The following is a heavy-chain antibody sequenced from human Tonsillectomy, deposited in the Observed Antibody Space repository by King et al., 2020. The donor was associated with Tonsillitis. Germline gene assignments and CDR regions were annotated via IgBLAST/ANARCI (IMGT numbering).Heavy chain of an antibody. D-gene: IGHD2-15*01. V-gene: IGHV4-38-2*02. CDR1: NYSISSGYY. CDR3: ARDLVVVTATGVKLVWFDP. Sequence: QLQESGPGLVKPSETLSLTCTVSNYSISSGYYWGWIRQPPGKGLDCIGSIYHSGSTYYNPSLKSRVTLSVDTSKNQFSLRLSSVTAADTAVYYCARDLVVVTATGVKLVWFDPWGQGTLVTVSS. CDR2: IYHSGST. J-gene: IGHJ5*02.